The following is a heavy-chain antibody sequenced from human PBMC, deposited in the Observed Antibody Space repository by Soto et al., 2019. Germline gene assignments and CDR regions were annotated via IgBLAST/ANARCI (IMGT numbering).Heavy chain of an antibody. J-gene: IGHJ6*03. V-gene: IGHV4-34*01. CDR1: GGSFSGYR. CDR2: INDSGNI. Sequence: PLEILSLTCAVYGGSFSGYRWTWIRQTPGKGLEWIGEINDSGNINYNPSLKSRVTILVDTAKKQISLKLSSVTAADTAVYYCARGLILWFGELSRRGGYYYYMDVWGKGTTVTVSS. CDR3: ARGLILWFGELSRRGGYYYYMDV. D-gene: IGHD3-10*01.